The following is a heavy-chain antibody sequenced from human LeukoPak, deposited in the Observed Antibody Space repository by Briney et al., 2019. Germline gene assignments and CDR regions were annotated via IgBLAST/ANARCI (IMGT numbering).Heavy chain of an antibody. CDR3: ARGGEARRPFDI. D-gene: IGHD3-10*01. J-gene: IGHJ3*02. Sequence: GGSLRLSCAASGVTFSSYWMSWVRQAPGKGLEWVANIKQDGSEKYYVDSVKGRFTISRDNAKNSLYLQMNSLRAEDTAVYYCARGGEARRPFDIWGQGTMVTVSS. CDR2: IKQDGSEK. CDR1: GVTFSSYW. V-gene: IGHV3-7*01.